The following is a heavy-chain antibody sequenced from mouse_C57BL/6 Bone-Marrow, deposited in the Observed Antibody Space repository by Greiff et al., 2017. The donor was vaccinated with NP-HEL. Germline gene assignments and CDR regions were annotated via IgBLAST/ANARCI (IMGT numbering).Heavy chain of an antibody. J-gene: IGHJ4*01. CDR2: ISSGGSYT. CDR3: ARRGTTVVGTYAMDY. Sequence: EVQRVESGGDLVKPGGSLKLSCAASGFTFSSYGMSWVRQTPDKRLEWVATISSGGSYTYYPDSVKGRFTISRDNAKNTLYLQMSSLKSEDTAMYYCARRGTTVVGTYAMDYWGQGTSVTVSS. D-gene: IGHD1-1*01. CDR1: GFTFSSYG. V-gene: IGHV5-6*01.